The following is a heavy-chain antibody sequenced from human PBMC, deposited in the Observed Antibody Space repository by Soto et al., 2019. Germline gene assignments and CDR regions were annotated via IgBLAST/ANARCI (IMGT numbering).Heavy chain of an antibody. CDR3: ARQIYDSDTGPNFQYYFDS. J-gene: IGHJ4*02. D-gene: IGHD3-22*01. CDR2: IDPSDSQT. CDR1: GYSFAGYW. V-gene: IGHV5-10-1*01. Sequence: PGESLKISCKGSGYSFAGYWITWVRQKPGKGLEWMGRIDPSDSQTYYSPSFRGHVTISATKSITAVFLQWSSLRASDTAMYYCARQIYDSDTGPNFQYYFDSWGQGTPVTVSS.